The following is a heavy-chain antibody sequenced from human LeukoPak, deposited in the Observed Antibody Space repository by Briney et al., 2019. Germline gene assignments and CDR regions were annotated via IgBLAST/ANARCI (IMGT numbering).Heavy chain of an antibody. CDR2: IIPIFGTA. D-gene: IGHD6-13*01. V-gene: IGHV1-69*01. CDR1: GGTLSSYA. Sequence: ASVKVSCKASGGTLSSYAISWVRQAPGQGLEWMGGIIPIFGTANYAQKFQGRVTITADESTSTAYMELSSLRSEDTAVYYCARNSNIRSSWYGNAFDIWGQGTMVTVSS. J-gene: IGHJ3*02. CDR3: ARNSNIRSSWYGNAFDI.